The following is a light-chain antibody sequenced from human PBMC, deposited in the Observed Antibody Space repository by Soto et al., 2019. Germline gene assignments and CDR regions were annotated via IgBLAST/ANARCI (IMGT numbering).Light chain of an antibody. CDR1: RSVISSS. Sequence: ENVLTQAPGTLPLSQVERATLSCSVSRSVISSSFSWFQQRPGQSTRLLXXGEXSRATGIPDRFIGSGSGKDFTLTISRLEPEDFAVYFCQRYGSSPMSTFGQGTRLEIK. CDR3: QRYGSSPMST. V-gene: IGKV3-20*01. J-gene: IGKJ5*01. CDR2: GEX.